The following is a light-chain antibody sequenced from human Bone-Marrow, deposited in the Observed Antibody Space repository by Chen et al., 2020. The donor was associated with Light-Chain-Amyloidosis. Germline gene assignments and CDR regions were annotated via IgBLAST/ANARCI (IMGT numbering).Light chain of an antibody. J-gene: IGKJ1*01. Sequence: DIVLTQTPLSLPVTPGEPASISCRSSQSLLHRNGYNYLGWYLQKPGQSPQLLIYLVSNRASGVPDRFSGSGSGTDFTLEISRVESEDVGVYYCMETVQSTWTFGQGTKVEIK. V-gene: IGKV2-28*01. CDR2: LVS. CDR1: QSLLHRNGYNY. CDR3: METVQSTWT.